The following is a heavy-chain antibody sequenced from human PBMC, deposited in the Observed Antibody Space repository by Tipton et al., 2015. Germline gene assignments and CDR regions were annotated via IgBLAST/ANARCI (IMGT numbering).Heavy chain of an antibody. J-gene: IGHJ4*02. CDR2: ISYTDGA. D-gene: IGHD4-23*01. V-gene: IGHV4-61*01. CDR3: ARARGRHGGLFDS. CDR1: GGSVTSGSYY. Sequence: LRLSCTVSGGSVTSGSYYWSWIRQPPGKGLEWIGYISYTDGAHYNPALESRVSISVDTSKTQFSLEMRSVTATDTAVYYCARARGRHGGLFDSWGQGTLVTVSS.